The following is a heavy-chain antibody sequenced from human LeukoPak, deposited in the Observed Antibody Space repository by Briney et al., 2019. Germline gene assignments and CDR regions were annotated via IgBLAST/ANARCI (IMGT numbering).Heavy chain of an antibody. CDR3: ARDAAAGVIMDYFDY. CDR1: GFTFSSYW. D-gene: IGHD3-10*01. Sequence: GGSLRLSCAASGFTFSSYWMSWVRQAPGKGLEWVANIKQDGSEKYYVDSVKGRFTISRDNAKNSLYLQMNSLRAEDTAVYYCARDAAAGVIMDYFDYWGQGTLVTVPS. V-gene: IGHV3-7*03. CDR2: IKQDGSEK. J-gene: IGHJ4*02.